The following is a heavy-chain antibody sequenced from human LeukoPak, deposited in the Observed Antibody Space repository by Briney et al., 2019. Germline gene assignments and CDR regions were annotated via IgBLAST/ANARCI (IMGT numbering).Heavy chain of an antibody. CDR1: GGSISSYY. D-gene: IGHD4-17*01. V-gene: IGHV4-39*01. Sequence: PSETLSLTCTVSGGSISSYYWGWLPQPPGKGLVCIGSIYYSGSTYYNPPLKSRVTISVDTSKNQFSLKLSSVTAADRAVYYCASNLITTVTRSEWFDPWGQGTLVTVSS. CDR2: IYYSGST. J-gene: IGHJ5*02. CDR3: ASNLITTVTRSEWFDP.